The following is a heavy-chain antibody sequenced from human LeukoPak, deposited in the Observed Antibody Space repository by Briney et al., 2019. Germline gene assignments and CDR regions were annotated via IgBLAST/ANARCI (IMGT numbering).Heavy chain of an antibody. CDR3: ARDYSGWYVFDY. CDR1: GFTFRSHA. Sequence: GGSLRLSCAASGFTFRSHAFHWVRQAPGKGLEWVAFISWDSKIQYYAESVKGRFTLSRDSSKSTVYLQMDSLRIEDTALYYCARDYSGWYVFDYWGQGTLVAVSP. V-gene: IGHV3-30*04. D-gene: IGHD6-19*01. J-gene: IGHJ4*02. CDR2: ISWDSKIQ.